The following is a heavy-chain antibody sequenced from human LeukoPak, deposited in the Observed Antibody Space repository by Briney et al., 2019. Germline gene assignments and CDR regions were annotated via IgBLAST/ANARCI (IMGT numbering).Heavy chain of an antibody. V-gene: IGHV1-46*01. Sequence: ASVKVSCKASGYTFTNYYIHWVRQAPGQGLEWMGIINPSGGGTNYAQKFQGRVTMTRDTSTNTVYMELSSLRSEDTAVFYCARGPMTTVVSPDYHFDYWGQGTLVTVSS. J-gene: IGHJ4*02. CDR1: GYTFTNYY. CDR3: ARGPMTTVVSPDYHFDY. CDR2: INPSGGGT. D-gene: IGHD4-23*01.